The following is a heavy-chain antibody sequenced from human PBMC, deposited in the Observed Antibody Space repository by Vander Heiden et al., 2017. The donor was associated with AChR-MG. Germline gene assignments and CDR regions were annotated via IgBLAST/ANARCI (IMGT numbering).Heavy chain of an antibody. CDR2: ISSSSSYI. D-gene: IGHD2-15*01. V-gene: IGHV3-21*01. CDR3: ASQGEYCSGGSCYPGNLDY. J-gene: IGHJ4*02. Sequence: EVQLVESGGGLVTPGGSLRLSCAASGFTFSSYSMNWVRQAPGKGLEWVSSISSSSSYIYYADSVKGRFTISRDNAKNSLYLQMNSLRAEDTAVYYCASQGEYCSGGSCYPGNLDYWGQGTLVTVSS. CDR1: GFTFSSYS.